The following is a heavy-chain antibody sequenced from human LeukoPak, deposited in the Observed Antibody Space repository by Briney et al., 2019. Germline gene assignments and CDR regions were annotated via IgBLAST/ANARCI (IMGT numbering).Heavy chain of an antibody. CDR2: ISHDAKST. J-gene: IGHJ6*04. CDR1: GFTFSSYG. V-gene: IGHV3-30*18. Sequence: GGSLRLSCATSGFTFSSYGVHWVRQVPGKGLEWVTVISHDAKSTYHVDSVKGRFPISRDNSKNTLYLQMNSLRAEDTAVYYCAKDGGNYYDTAGNHLMRSYMDVWGKGTTVTVSS. CDR3: AKDGGNYYDTAGNHLMRSYMDV. D-gene: IGHD3-22*01.